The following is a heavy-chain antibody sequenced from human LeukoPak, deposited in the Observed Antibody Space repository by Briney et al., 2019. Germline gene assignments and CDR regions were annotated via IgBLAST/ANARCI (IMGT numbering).Heavy chain of an antibody. J-gene: IGHJ4*02. Sequence: ASVKVSCKASGYTFTGYYMHWVRQAPGQGLEWMGWINPNSGGTNYAQKFQGRVTMTRDTSISTAYMELSRLRSGDTAVYYCAREGGSGYDYFDYWGQGTLVTVSS. CDR3: AREGGSGYDYFDY. D-gene: IGHD5-12*01. V-gene: IGHV1-2*02. CDR2: INPNSGGT. CDR1: GYTFTGYY.